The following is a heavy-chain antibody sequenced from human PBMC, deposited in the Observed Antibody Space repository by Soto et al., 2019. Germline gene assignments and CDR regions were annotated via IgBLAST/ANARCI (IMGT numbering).Heavy chain of an antibody. CDR3: ACGYGFDAFDI. CDR1: GGSISSGDYY. V-gene: IGHV4-30-4*01. Sequence: QVQLQESGPGLVKPSQTLSLTCTVSGGSISSGDYYWSWIRQPPGKGLEWIGYIDYSGSNYYNTSVKSRVTISIDTSKNQFSLELSSVTAADTAVYYCACGYGFDAFDIWGQGTMVTVSS. D-gene: IGHD5-18*01. J-gene: IGHJ3*02. CDR2: IDYSGSN.